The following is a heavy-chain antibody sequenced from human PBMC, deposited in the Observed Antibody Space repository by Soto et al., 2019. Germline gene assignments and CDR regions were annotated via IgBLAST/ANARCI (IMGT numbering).Heavy chain of an antibody. CDR3: AKDGEKYNLEEAYYGMDV. V-gene: IGHV3-30*18. CDR1: GFTFSTYG. J-gene: IGHJ6*02. D-gene: IGHD1-20*01. CDR2: ISHEGSRK. Sequence: PGGSLRLSCAASGFTFSTYGMHWVRQAPGKGLDWVAVISHEGSRKYYGDSVKGRFTISRDNSKKTLYLQMNSLRPEDTAVYYCAKDGEKYNLEEAYYGMDVWGQGTTVTVSS.